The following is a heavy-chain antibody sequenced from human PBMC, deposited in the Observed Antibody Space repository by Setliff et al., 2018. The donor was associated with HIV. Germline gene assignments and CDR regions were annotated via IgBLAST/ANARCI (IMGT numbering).Heavy chain of an antibody. CDR3: ARSRAAGFDY. D-gene: IGHD6-13*01. Sequence: AGGSLRLSCAASGFIFSTYSMNWVRQAPGKGLEWVSYISSSSSTIYYADSVKGRFTISRDNAKNSLYLQMNSLRAEDTAVYYCARSRAAGFDYWGQGTLVTVSS. V-gene: IGHV3-48*01. J-gene: IGHJ4*02. CDR2: ISSSSSTI. CDR1: GFIFSTYS.